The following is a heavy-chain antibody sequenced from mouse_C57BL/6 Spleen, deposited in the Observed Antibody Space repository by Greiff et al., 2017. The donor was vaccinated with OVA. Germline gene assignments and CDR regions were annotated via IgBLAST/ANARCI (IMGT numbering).Heavy chain of an antibody. Sequence: EVQVVESGGGLVQPGGSLKLSCAASGFTFSDYGMAWVRQAPRKGPEWVAFISNLAYSIYYADTVTGRFTISRENAKNTLYLEMSSLRSEDTAMYYCARHPKLGEDAMDYWGQGTSVTVSS. J-gene: IGHJ4*01. CDR1: GFTFSDYG. D-gene: IGHD4-1*01. CDR3: ARHPKLGEDAMDY. V-gene: IGHV5-15*01. CDR2: ISNLAYSI.